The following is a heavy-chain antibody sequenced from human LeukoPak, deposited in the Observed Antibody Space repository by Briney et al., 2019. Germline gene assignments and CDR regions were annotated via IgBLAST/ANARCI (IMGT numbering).Heavy chain of an antibody. V-gene: IGHV5-51*01. Sequence: GESLKISCKGSGYSFTSYWIGWVRQMPGKGLEWMGIIYPGDSDTRYSPSFQGQVTISADKSISTAYLQWSSLKASDTAMYYCARLIGTVVRRGYYGSGSRYFDYWGQGTLVTVSS. CDR1: GYSFTSYW. CDR3: ARLIGTVVRRGYYGSGSRYFDY. J-gene: IGHJ4*02. D-gene: IGHD3-10*01. CDR2: IYPGDSDT.